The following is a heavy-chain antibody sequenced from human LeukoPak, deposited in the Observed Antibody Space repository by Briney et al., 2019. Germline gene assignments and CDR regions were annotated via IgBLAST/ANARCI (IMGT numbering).Heavy chain of an antibody. D-gene: IGHD5-12*01. CDR1: GYTFTGYF. V-gene: IGHV1-2*06. J-gene: IGHJ4*02. Sequence: GASVKVSCKASGYTFTGYFMHWVRQAPGQGLEWMGRIIPNCGGSNFAQNFQGRVTMTRDTSISTTYMELSSLRSDDTAVYYCARGSYSGYDIDYWGQGTLVTVSS. CDR3: ARGSYSGYDIDY. CDR2: IIPNCGGS.